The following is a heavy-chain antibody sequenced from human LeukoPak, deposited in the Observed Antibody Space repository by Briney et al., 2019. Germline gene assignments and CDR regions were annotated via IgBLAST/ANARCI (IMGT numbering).Heavy chain of an antibody. CDR1: GGSISSYY. CDR3: ALYDSSGYDAFDI. J-gene: IGHJ3*02. D-gene: IGHD3-22*01. V-gene: IGHV4-59*04. CDR2: IYHSGST. Sequence: SETLSLTCTVSGGSISSYYWSWIRQPPGKGLEWIGYIYHSGSTYYNPSLKSRVTISVDRSKNQFSLKLSSVTAADTAVYYCALYDSSGYDAFDIWGQGTMVTVSS.